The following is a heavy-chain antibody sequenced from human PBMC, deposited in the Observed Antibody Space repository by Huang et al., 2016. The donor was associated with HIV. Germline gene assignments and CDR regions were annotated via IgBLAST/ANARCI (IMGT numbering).Heavy chain of an antibody. CDR1: GYTFTDYY. V-gene: IGHV1-2*02. J-gene: IGHJ4*02. CDR2: INPLRGVT. Sequence: QVQLVQSGAEVKKPGASVKVSCRTSGYTFTDYYVHWVRQAPGQGLQWMGSINPLRGVTNYAQNFQGRLTMNRDTSIRTAYMELSRLKSDDTALYYCARTPSSGSHPDYWGQGTLVTVSS. D-gene: IGHD1-26*01. CDR3: ARTPSSGSHPDY.